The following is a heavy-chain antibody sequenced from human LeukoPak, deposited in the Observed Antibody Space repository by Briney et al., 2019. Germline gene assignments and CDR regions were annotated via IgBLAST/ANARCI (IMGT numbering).Heavy chain of an antibody. Sequence: SETLSLTCTVSGGSISSFYWSWIRQPAGKGMEWIGRIYPSGNTNYNPSLQSRVTMSVDTSKNQFSLKLSSVTAADTAVYYCAREESSSWSRAFDIWGQGTMVTVSS. J-gene: IGHJ3*02. V-gene: IGHV4-4*07. CDR3: AREESSSWSRAFDI. D-gene: IGHD6-13*01. CDR2: IYPSGNT. CDR1: GGSISSFY.